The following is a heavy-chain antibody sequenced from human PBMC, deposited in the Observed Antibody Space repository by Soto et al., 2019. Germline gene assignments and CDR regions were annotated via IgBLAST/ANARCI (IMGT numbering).Heavy chain of an antibody. Sequence: VKVSCKASGYTFTSYAMHWVRQAPGQRLEWMGWINAGNGNTKYSQKFQGRVTITRDTSASTAYMELSSLRSEDTAVYYCARVIGGWYYFDYWGQGTLVTVSS. V-gene: IGHV1-3*01. CDR2: INAGNGNT. J-gene: IGHJ4*02. D-gene: IGHD6-19*01. CDR1: GYTFTSYA. CDR3: ARVIGGWYYFDY.